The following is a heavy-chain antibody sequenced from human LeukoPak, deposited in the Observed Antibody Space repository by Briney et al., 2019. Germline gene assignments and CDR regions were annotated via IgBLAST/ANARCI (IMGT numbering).Heavy chain of an antibody. J-gene: IGHJ6*03. V-gene: IGHV5-51*01. CDR2: IHPDDSAT. CDR1: GYNFANYR. Sequence: GESLKISCQASGYNFANYRIGWVRQMPGKGLEWMGIIHPDDSATTYSPSYEGQITISADKSTRTAYLQWSSLKASDTAMYYCARALGMGSSTWGGYYYMDVWGIGTTITVSS. D-gene: IGHD6-13*01. CDR3: ARALGMGSSTWGGYYYMDV.